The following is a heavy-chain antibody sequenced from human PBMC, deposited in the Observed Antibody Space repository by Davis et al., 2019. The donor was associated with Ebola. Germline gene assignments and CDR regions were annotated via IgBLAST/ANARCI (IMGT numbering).Heavy chain of an antibody. CDR2: ISYDGSNK. CDR1: GFTFSSYG. D-gene: IGHD1-26*01. Sequence: GASLKISCAASGFTFSSYGMHWVRQAPRKGLARVAVISYDGSNKYYADSVKGRFTISRDNSKNTLYLQMNSLRAEDTAVYYCAKAHEGWELYYYYGMDVWGQGTTVTVSS. J-gene: IGHJ6*02. V-gene: IGHV3-30*18. CDR3: AKAHEGWELYYYYGMDV.